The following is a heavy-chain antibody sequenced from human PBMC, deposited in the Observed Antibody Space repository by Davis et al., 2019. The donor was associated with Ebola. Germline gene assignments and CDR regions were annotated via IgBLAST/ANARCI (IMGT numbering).Heavy chain of an antibody. CDR1: GYTFTSYA. J-gene: IGHJ4*02. V-gene: IGHV1-3*01. CDR2: INAGNGNT. D-gene: IGHD1-26*01. Sequence: ASVKVSCKASGYTFTSYAMHWLRQAPGQRLEWMGWINAGNGNTKYSQKFQGRVTMTTDTSTSTAYMELRSLRSDDTAVYYCARDWLGGGDYWGQGTLVTVSS. CDR3: ARDWLGGGDY.